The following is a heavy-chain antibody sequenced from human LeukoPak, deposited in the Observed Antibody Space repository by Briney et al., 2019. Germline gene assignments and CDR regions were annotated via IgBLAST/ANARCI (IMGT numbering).Heavy chain of an antibody. Sequence: GGSLRLSRAASGFTFSDYYMNWIRQAPGKGLEWVSYISSGGGTRSYADSVKGRFTISRDNAKNSLYLQMNSLRAEDTAVYYCARDRGRRGITMRSDAFDIWGQGTMVTVSS. CDR3: ARDRGRRGITMRSDAFDI. CDR1: GFTFSDYY. J-gene: IGHJ3*02. D-gene: IGHD3-22*01. V-gene: IGHV3-11*01. CDR2: ISSGGGTR.